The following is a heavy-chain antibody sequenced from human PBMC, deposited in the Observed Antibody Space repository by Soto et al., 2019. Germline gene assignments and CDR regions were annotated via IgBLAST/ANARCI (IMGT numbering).Heavy chain of an antibody. D-gene: IGHD3-9*01. Sequence: QVQLQKWGAGLLKPSETLSLTCAVYGGSFSGYYWSWIRQPPGKGLEWIGEINPSGSTNYNPSLKSRVTISVDTSKNQFSLKLSSVTAADTAVYYCARGNVRYFDWLYNWFDPWGQGTLVTVSS. CDR2: INPSGST. V-gene: IGHV4-34*01. CDR1: GGSFSGYY. J-gene: IGHJ5*02. CDR3: ARGNVRYFDWLYNWFDP.